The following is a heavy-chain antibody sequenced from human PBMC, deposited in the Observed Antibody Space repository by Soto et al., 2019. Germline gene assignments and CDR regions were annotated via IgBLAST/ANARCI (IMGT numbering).Heavy chain of an antibody. D-gene: IGHD3-22*01. CDR3: ARGKFYDSTGYYLDY. J-gene: IGHJ4*02. V-gene: IGHV1-2*04. Sequence: GASVKVSCKASGYTFTDSYMHWVRQAPGQGLEWIGWLNPNSGGTNYAQELQGWVTMTRDTSISTAYMELSKLKSDDTAFYYCARGKFYDSTGYYLDYWGQGTLVTVSS. CDR1: GYTFTDSY. CDR2: LNPNSGGT.